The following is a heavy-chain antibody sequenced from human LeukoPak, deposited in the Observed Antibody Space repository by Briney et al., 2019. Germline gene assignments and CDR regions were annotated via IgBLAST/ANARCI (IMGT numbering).Heavy chain of an antibody. Sequence: GESLKISCKTSGYIFSDYWIGWGRQTPGKVLEWVAVIYPAESDARYSPPFQGHATISVDTYISTAYPQWNNLKASDTAIYYCARGKAWKDYWGQGTLVTVSS. CDR2: IYPAESDA. CDR1: GYIFSDYW. V-gene: IGHV5-51*01. J-gene: IGHJ4*02. D-gene: IGHD1-1*01. CDR3: ARGKAWKDY.